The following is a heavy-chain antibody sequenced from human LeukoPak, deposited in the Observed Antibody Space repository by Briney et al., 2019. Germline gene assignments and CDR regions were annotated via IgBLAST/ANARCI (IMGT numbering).Heavy chain of an antibody. CDR1: GYTFTSYD. J-gene: IGHJ5*02. CDR2: MNPNSGNT. Sequence: ASVKVSCKASGYTFTSYDINWVRQATGQGLEWMGWMNPNSGNTGYAQKFQGRVTITRNTSISTAYMELSSLRSEDTAVYYCARHKTITIFGVVPNWFDPWGQGALVTVSS. V-gene: IGHV1-8*03. D-gene: IGHD3-3*01. CDR3: ARHKTITIFGVVPNWFDP.